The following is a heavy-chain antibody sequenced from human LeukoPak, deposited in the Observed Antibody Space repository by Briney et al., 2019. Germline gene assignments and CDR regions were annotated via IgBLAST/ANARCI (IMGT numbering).Heavy chain of an antibody. J-gene: IGHJ4*02. CDR2: IYSGGST. V-gene: IGHV3-66*04. CDR1: GFTVSSNY. D-gene: IGHD6-13*01. CDR3: ASQAAAGKSPFDY. Sequence: GGSLRLSCAASGFTVSSNYMSWVRQAPGKGLEWVSVIYSGGSTYYADSVKGRFTISRDNSKNTLYLQMNSLRAEDTAVYYCASQAAAGKSPFDYWGQGTLVTVSS.